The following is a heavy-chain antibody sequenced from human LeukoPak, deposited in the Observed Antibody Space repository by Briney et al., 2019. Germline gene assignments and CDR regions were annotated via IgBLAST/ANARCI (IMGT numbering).Heavy chain of an antibody. Sequence: ASVKVSCKASGYTFTGYYMHWVRQAPGQGLEWMGWINPNSGGTNYAQKFQGWVTMTRDTSISTAYMELSRLRSDDTAVYYCAGDVVVVPAFRSHASYYYYGMDVWGQGTTVTVSS. D-gene: IGHD2-2*01. CDR1: GYTFTGYY. CDR2: INPNSGGT. J-gene: IGHJ6*02. V-gene: IGHV1-2*04. CDR3: AGDVVVVPAFRSHASYYYYGMDV.